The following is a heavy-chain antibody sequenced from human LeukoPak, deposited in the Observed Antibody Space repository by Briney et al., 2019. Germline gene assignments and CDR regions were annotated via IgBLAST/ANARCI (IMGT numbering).Heavy chain of an antibody. J-gene: IGHJ4*02. D-gene: IGHD6-13*01. V-gene: IGHV1-18*01. CDR3: ARDHELVRGKGRFDY. Sequence: ASVKVSCKASGYTFTGYGISWVRQAPGQGLEWMGWISAYNGNTNYAQKLQGRVTMTTDTSTSTAYMELRSLRSDDTAVYYCARDHELVRGKGRFDYWGQGTLVTVSS. CDR1: GYTFTGYG. CDR2: ISAYNGNT.